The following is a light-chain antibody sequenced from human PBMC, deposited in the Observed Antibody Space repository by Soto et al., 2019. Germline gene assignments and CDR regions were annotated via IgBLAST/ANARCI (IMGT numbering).Light chain of an antibody. Sequence: EIVLTQSPATLSLSPGERATLSCRASQSVSSYLAWYQQKPGQSPRLLIYDVSIRATGIPARFSGSGSGTDFTLTINSLEPDDFAVYYCQQRSKWPLTFGGGTKVDIK. J-gene: IGKJ4*01. CDR3: QQRSKWPLT. CDR1: QSVSSY. V-gene: IGKV3-11*01. CDR2: DVS.